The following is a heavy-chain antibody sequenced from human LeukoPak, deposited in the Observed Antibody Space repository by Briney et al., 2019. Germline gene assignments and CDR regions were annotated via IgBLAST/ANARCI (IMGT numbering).Heavy chain of an antibody. CDR3: ARDWYLGPFDY. CDR2: ISYDGSNK. V-gene: IGHV3-30-3*01. CDR1: GFTVSSNY. J-gene: IGHJ4*02. Sequence: GGSLRLSCAASGFTVSSNYMSWVRQAPGKGLEWVAVISYDGSNKYYADSVKGRFTISRDNSKNTLYLQMNSLRAEDTAVYYCARDWYLGPFDYWGQGTLVTVSS. D-gene: IGHD4-23*01.